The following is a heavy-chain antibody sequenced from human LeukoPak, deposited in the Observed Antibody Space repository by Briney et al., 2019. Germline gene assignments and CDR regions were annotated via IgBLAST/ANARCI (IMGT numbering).Heavy chain of an antibody. J-gene: IGHJ6*02. CDR3: ASLFGSGLYYYYGMDV. V-gene: IGHV4-31*03. D-gene: IGHD3-10*01. CDR2: IYYSGGT. Sequence: SETLSLTCTVSGGSFSSGGYYWSWIRQHPEKGLEWIGYIYYSGGTKYNPSLKGRVTITVDTSKNQFALKLRAVTAADTAVYYCASLFGSGLYYYYGMDVWGQGTTVTVSS. CDR1: GGSFSSGGYY.